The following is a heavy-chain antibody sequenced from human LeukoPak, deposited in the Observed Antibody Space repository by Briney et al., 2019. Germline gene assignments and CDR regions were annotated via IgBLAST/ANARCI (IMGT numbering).Heavy chain of an antibody. CDR1: GFTVSSYY. V-gene: IGHV3-53*01. CDR2: IYSGGST. J-gene: IGHJ4*02. Sequence: PGGSLRLSCAASGFTVSSYYMSWVRQAPGKGLEWVSLIYSGGSTYYADSVKGRFTISRDNSKNTLCLQMNSLRAEDTAVYYCARGAYGSGSYYDYRGQGTRVTVSS. CDR3: ARGAYGSGSYYDY. D-gene: IGHD3-10*01.